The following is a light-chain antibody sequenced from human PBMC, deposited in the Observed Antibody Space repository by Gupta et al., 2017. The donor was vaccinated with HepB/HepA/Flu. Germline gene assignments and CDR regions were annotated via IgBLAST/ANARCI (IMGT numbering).Light chain of an antibody. CDR3: GTWESSLSAGYA. CDR2: END. V-gene: IGLV1-51*02. CDR1: SSNIASNY. J-gene: IGLJ1*01. Sequence: QSVLTQPPSVSAAPGQKVTISCSGSSSNIASNYVSWYQQLPGTAPNLLIYENDKRRSGMADRFSASKSGTSATLGITGLQTGDEADYYCGTWESSLSAGYAFGTGTKVTVL.